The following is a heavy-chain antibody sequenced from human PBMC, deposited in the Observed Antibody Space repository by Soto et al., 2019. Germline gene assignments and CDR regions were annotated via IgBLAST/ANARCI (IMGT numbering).Heavy chain of an antibody. D-gene: IGHD1-1*01. CDR3: ATEGAKTTWNFDY. CDR1: GFTFGSCG. CDR2: VSPHGANT. V-gene: IGHV3-23*01. Sequence: GGSVRLSCVASGFTFGSCGMNWVLQAPGKGLEWVAGVSPHGANTYYADSVRGRFIISRDDSRNTVSLDMNSLRGDDSAVYYCATEGAKTTWNFDYWGQGTVVTVSS. J-gene: IGHJ4*02.